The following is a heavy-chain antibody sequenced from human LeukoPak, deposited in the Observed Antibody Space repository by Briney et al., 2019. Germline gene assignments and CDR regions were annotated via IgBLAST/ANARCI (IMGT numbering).Heavy chain of an antibody. V-gene: IGHV6-1*01. CDR1: GDSVSSNSAA. Sequence: SQTLSLTCAISGDSVSSNSAAWNWIRQSPSRGLEWLGRTYYRSKWYNDYAVSVKSRITINPDTSKNQFSLQLNSVTPEDTAVYYCARSKGSSSGDPFSWPFDIWGQGTMVTVSS. J-gene: IGHJ3*02. CDR3: ARSKGSSSGDPFSWPFDI. D-gene: IGHD6-13*01. CDR2: TYYRSKWYN.